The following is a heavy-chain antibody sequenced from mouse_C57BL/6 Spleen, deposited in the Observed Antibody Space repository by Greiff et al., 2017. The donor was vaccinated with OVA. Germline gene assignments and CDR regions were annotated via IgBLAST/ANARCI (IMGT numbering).Heavy chain of an antibody. CDR3: AREGIYYDYDTFAY. J-gene: IGHJ3*01. D-gene: IGHD2-4*01. Sequence: VQLQQSGPELVKPGASVKISCKASGYAFSSSWMNWVKQRPGKGLEWIGRIYPGDGDTNYNGKFTGKATLTADKSSSTAYMQLSSLTSEDSAVYFGAREGIYYDYDTFAYWGQGTLVTVSA. CDR1: GYAFSSSW. V-gene: IGHV1-82*01. CDR2: IYPGDGDT.